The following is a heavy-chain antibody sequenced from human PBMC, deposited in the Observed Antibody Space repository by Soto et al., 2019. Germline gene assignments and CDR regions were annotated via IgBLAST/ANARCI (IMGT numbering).Heavy chain of an antibody. Sequence: GASVKVSCKASGYTFTSYDINWVRQATGQGLEWMGWMNPNSGNTGYAQKFQGRVTMTRNTSISTAYMELSSLRSEDTAVYYCASGTYYYGSGSYYTFDYWGPGTLVTVYS. CDR2: MNPNSGNT. CDR3: ASGTYYYGSGSYYTFDY. V-gene: IGHV1-8*01. CDR1: GYTFTSYD. J-gene: IGHJ4*02. D-gene: IGHD3-10*01.